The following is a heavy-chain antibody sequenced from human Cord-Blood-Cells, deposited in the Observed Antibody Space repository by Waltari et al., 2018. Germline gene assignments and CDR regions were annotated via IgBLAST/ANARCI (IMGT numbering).Heavy chain of an antibody. V-gene: IGHV4-34*01. D-gene: IGHD2-15*01. CDR1: GGSFSGYY. CDR2: INHSGST. CDR3: ARRAATTVDY. J-gene: IGHJ4*02. Sequence: QVQLQQWGAGLLKPSETLSLTCAVYGGSFSGYYWSWIRQPPGKGLEWIGEINHSGSTNYNPSLQGRVTISVDTSKNQFSLKLSSVTAADTAVYYCARRAATTVDYWGQGTLVTVSS.